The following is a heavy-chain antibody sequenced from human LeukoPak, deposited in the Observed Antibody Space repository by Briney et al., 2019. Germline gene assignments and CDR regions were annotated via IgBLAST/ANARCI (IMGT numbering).Heavy chain of an antibody. CDR3: ARDQYDFWSGRDDAFDI. V-gene: IGHV3-48*02. D-gene: IGHD3-3*01. Sequence: GGSLRLSCAASGFTFSSYSMNWVRQAPGKGLEWVSYISSSSTIYYADSVKGRFTISRDNAKNSLYLQMNSLRDEDTAVYYCARDQYDFWSGRDDAFDIWGQGTMVTVSS. CDR1: GFTFSSYS. J-gene: IGHJ3*02. CDR2: ISSSSTI.